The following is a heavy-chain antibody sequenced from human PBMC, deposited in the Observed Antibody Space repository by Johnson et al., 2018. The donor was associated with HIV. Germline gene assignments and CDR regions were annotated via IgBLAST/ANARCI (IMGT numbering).Heavy chain of an antibody. Sequence: VQLVESGGGVLRPGASLRLSCEGFGFIFDDYGLNWVRQGPGKGLEWVSGISWNSGTIAYADSVKGRFTIPRDNAKNSLYLQMNRLRPEDTALYYCAKDINLEDAFDIWGQGTMVTVSS. V-gene: IGHV3-9*01. CDR2: ISWNSGTI. J-gene: IGHJ3*02. CDR3: AKDINLEDAFDI. CDR1: GFIFDDYG.